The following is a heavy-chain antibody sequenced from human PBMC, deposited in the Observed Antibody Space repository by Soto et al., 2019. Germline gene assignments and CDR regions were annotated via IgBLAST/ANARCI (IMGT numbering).Heavy chain of an antibody. V-gene: IGHV3-21*01. Sequence: PGGSLRLSCAASGFTFSSYSMNWVRQAPGKGLEWVSSISSSSSYIYYADSVKGRFTISRDNAKNSLYLQMNSLRAEDTAVYYCARDAYSSYDIVATIFVFWGPGILVNVFS. CDR3: ARDAYSSYDIVATIFVF. CDR2: ISSSSSYI. J-gene: IGHJ4*02. CDR1: GFTFSSYS. D-gene: IGHD5-12*01.